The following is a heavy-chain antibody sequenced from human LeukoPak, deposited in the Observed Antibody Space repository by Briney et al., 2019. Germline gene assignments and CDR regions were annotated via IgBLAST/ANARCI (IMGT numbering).Heavy chain of an antibody. Sequence: PGGSLRLSCAASGFSFNTYAMHWVRQAPGKGLEFVSAIHYSGDRTYYANSVKGRFIISRDNSRKTLLLQMGSLRAEDTAVYYCARDSGGDAYNDYFGAWGQGTQGNVSS. J-gene: IGHJ4*02. D-gene: IGHD5-24*01. CDR2: IHYSGDRT. CDR3: ARDSGGDAYNDYFGA. CDR1: GFSFNTYA. V-gene: IGHV3-64*01.